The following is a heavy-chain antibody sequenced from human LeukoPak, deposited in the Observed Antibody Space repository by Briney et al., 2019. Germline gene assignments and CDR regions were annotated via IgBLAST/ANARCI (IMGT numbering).Heavy chain of an antibody. Sequence: GGSLRLSCVASGFIFSRYGMHWVRQAPGKGLEYVSAISNSGGSIYYANSVKGRFTISRDNSKNTLYLQMSSLRAEDTAVYYCATAGQWRFDSWGLGTLVTVSS. CDR2: ISNSGGSI. CDR1: GFIFSRYG. CDR3: ATAGQWRFDS. D-gene: IGHD6-19*01. V-gene: IGHV3-64*01. J-gene: IGHJ4*02.